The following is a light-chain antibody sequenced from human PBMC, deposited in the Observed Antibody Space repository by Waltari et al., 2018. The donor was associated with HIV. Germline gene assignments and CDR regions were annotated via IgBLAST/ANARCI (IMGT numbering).Light chain of an antibody. CDR3: QQSYNTPRT. Sequence: DIQVTQSPSSLSASVGDRVTITCRSSQSISRYLNWYQHKPGKAPQLLIYAASTLLSGVPSRFSGSGSGTDFTLTVSSLQPEDFATYYCQQSYNTPRTFGQGTKVEIK. J-gene: IGKJ1*01. CDR2: AAS. CDR1: QSISRY. V-gene: IGKV1-39*01.